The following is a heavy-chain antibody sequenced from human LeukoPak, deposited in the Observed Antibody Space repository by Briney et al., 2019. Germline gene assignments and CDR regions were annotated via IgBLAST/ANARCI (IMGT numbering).Heavy chain of an antibody. V-gene: IGHV4-39*07. CDR2: IYSSGST. CDR3: ARSLWFGGDDFDY. D-gene: IGHD3-10*01. Sequence: SETLSLTCTVSGASVSGSPYYWGWIRQPPGKGLEWIGSIYSSGSTYYNASLQSRVTISVDTSKNQFSLKLSSVTAADTAVYYCARSLWFGGDDFDYWGQGTLVTVSS. CDR1: GASVSGSPYY. J-gene: IGHJ4*02.